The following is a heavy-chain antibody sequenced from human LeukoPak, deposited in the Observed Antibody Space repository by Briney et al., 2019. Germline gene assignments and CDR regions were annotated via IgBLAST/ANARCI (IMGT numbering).Heavy chain of an antibody. CDR1: GFTFSSYG. D-gene: IGHD2-2*01. J-gene: IGHJ6*03. CDR3: AKDGDCSSTSCYQSGYYYYMDV. V-gene: IGHV3-30*02. Sequence: GGSLRLSCAASGFTFSSYGMHWVRQAPGKGLEWVAFIRYDGSNKYYADSVKGRFTISRDNSKNTLYLQMNSLRAEDTAVYYCAKDGDCSSTSCYQSGYYYYMDVWGKGTTVTVSS. CDR2: IRYDGSNK.